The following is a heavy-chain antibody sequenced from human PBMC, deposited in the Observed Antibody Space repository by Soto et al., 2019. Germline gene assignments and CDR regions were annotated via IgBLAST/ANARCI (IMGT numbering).Heavy chain of an antibody. V-gene: IGHV5-51*01. D-gene: IGHD3-3*01. CDR1: GYSFTTSW. CDR2: LYPGDSDT. J-gene: IGHJ5*02. Sequence: PGESLKISCKGSGYSFTTSWIGWVRQMPGKGLEWMGLLYPGDSDTRYSPSFQGQVTISADKSISTAYLQWSSLKASDTAIYYCARLNDFWSGRMFDPWGQGTLVTVSS. CDR3: ARLNDFWSGRMFDP.